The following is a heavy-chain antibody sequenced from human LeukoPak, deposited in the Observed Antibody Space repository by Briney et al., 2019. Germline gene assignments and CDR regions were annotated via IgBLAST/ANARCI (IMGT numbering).Heavy chain of an antibody. D-gene: IGHD3-10*01. J-gene: IGHJ4*02. CDR3: ARERGYGSQYCFDY. CDR1: GFTFSSFW. Sequence: QPGGSLRLSCAASGFTFSSFWMSWVRQAPGKGLEWVANITQGGSEKFYVDSVRGRFTISRDNAKNSLYLQMNSLRDEDTAVYYCARERGYGSQYCFDYWGQGTLVTVSS. V-gene: IGHV3-7*01. CDR2: ITQGGSEK.